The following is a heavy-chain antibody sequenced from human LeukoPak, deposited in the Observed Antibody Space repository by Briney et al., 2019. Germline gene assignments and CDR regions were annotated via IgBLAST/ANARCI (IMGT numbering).Heavy chain of an antibody. CDR2: IKQDGSEK. CDR1: GFTFSDYW. D-gene: IGHD1-7*01. Sequence: GGSLRLSCAASGFTFSDYWMSWVRQAPAKGPEWVANIKQDGSEKYYVDSVKGRFTISRDNAKNSLYLQMNSLRAEDTAVYYLGRKNYFLQYLDGWGQRTTVTVSS. CDR3: GRKNYFLQYLDG. V-gene: IGHV3-7*03. J-gene: IGHJ6*02.